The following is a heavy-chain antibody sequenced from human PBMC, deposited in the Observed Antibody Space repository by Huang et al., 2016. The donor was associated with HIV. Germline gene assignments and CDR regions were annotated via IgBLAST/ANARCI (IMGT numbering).Heavy chain of an antibody. CDR1: GGSMSSYY. V-gene: IGHV4-59*01. CDR2: IYYSGST. D-gene: IGHD6-6*01. J-gene: IGHJ5*02. CDR3: ASASIAARRWFDP. Sequence: QVQLQESGPGLVKPSETLSLTCTVSGGSMSSYYWSWIRQPPGKGLEWIEYIYYSGSTNYNPALKSRVTISVDTSKNQFSLRLSSVTAADTAVYYCASASIAARRWFDPWGQGSLVTVSS.